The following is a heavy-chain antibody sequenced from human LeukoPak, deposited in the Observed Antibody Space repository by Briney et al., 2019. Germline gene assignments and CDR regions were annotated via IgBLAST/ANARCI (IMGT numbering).Heavy chain of an antibody. Sequence: SETLSLTCTASGGSISSSYWSWLRQPPGKGLEWIGYISYIGSTNYNPSLNSRVTISVDTSKNQFSLKLSSVTAADTAVYYCARDQDYYGSGSYGPDYWGQGTLVTVSS. CDR2: ISYIGST. J-gene: IGHJ4*02. D-gene: IGHD3-10*01. V-gene: IGHV4-59*12. CDR3: ARDQDYYGSGSYGPDY. CDR1: GGSISSSY.